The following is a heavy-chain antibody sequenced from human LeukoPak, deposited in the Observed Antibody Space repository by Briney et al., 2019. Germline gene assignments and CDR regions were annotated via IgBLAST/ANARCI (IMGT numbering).Heavy chain of an antibody. Sequence: GGSLRCSCAASGFTFSSYARSWVRQAPGQGLEWVSAINGSGGSTYYADSVKVPFTISRDNSKNTLYLQMNSLRAEDTAVYYCARDSCSSTSCHLFDYWGQGTLVTVSS. CDR3: ARDSCSSTSCHLFDY. D-gene: IGHD2-2*01. J-gene: IGHJ4*02. V-gene: IGHV3-23*01. CDR2: INGSGGST. CDR1: GFTFSSYA.